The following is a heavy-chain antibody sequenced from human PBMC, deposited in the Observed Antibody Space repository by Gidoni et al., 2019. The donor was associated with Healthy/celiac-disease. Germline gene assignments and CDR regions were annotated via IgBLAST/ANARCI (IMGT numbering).Heavy chain of an antibody. V-gene: IGHV3-23*01. CDR3: AKDLVPAAALVYYYYGMDV. CDR1: GVTFSSYA. Sequence: EVQLLEYGGGLVQPGGSLSLSCSASGVTFSSYAMSWVRQAPGKGLVWVSASSGSGGSTYYADSVKCRFTISRDNSKNTLYLQMNSLRAEDTAVYYCAKDLVPAAALVYYYYGMDVWGQGTTVTVSS. D-gene: IGHD2-2*01. J-gene: IGHJ6*02. CDR2: SSGSGGST.